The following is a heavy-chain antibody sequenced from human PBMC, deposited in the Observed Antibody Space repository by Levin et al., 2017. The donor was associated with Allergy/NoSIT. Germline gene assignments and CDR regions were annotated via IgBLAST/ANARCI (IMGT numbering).Heavy chain of an antibody. J-gene: IGHJ4*02. D-gene: IGHD6-19*01. CDR3: ASTLVYSSGWYPDY. V-gene: IGHV4-59*08. Sequence: PSETLSLTCTVSGGSISSYYWSWIRQPPGKGLEWIGYMYYSGSNKYNPSLKSRVTISVDTSKNQFSLKLSSVTAADTAVYYCASTLVYSSGWYPDYWGQGTLVTVSS. CDR2: MYYSGSN. CDR1: GGSISSYY.